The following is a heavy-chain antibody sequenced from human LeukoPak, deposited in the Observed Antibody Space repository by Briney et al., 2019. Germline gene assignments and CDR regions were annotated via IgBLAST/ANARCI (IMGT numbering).Heavy chain of an antibody. CDR1: GYTFTSYA. CDR2: INTNTGNP. V-gene: IGHV7-4-1*02. D-gene: IGHD3-22*01. J-gene: IGHJ3*02. CDR3: ARFDGNQQYYYDSSGYEVRAFDI. Sequence: ASVKVSCKASGYTFTSYAMNWVRQAPGQGLEWMGWINTNTGNPTYAQGFTGRFVFSLDTSVSTAYLQISSLKAEDTAVYYCARFDGNQQYYYDSSGYEVRAFDIWGQGTMVTVSS.